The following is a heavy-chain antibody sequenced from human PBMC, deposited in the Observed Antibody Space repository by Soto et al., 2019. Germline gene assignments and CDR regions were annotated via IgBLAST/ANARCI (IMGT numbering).Heavy chain of an antibody. CDR1: GFSSSNYE. CDR2: ISTTGTSP. V-gene: IGHV3-48*03. CDR3: VRGERVGDPMFDY. D-gene: IGHD2-21*02. J-gene: IGHJ4*02. Sequence: PGGSLRLSCTASGFSSSNYEMNWIRQAPGKGLEWVSHISTTGTSPYYADSVRGRFTVSRDTARDLLFLQMDSLTAEDTAVYYCVRGERVGDPMFDYWGQGVLVTVSS.